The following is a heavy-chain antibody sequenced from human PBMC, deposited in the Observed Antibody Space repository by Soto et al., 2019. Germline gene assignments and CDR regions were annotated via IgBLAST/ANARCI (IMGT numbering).Heavy chain of an antibody. V-gene: IGHV1-18*01. CDR3: ARDLYGDYSRDAFDI. CDR2: ISAYNGNT. D-gene: IGHD4-17*01. Sequence: GASLKVSCKASGYTFTSYGISWVRQAPGQGLEWMGWISAYNGNTNYAQKLQGRVTMTTDTSTSTAYMELRSLRSDDTAVYYCARDLYGDYSRDAFDIWGQGTMVTVSS. CDR1: GYTFTSYG. J-gene: IGHJ3*02.